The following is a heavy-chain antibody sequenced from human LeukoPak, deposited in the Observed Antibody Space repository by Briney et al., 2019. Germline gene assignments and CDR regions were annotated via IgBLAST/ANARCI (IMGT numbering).Heavy chain of an antibody. Sequence: GASLKLSFRGSGCRFTRYWIAWVRRMPGKGLGWMGIIYPGDSDTRHSPSFQGQVTISVAKSISTQYLQWNSLKASDTAIYYCARVATPSFDQWGQGTLVTVSS. D-gene: IGHD2-15*01. CDR3: ARVATPSFDQ. CDR1: GCRFTRYW. J-gene: IGHJ4*02. CDR2: IYPGDSDT. V-gene: IGHV5-51*01.